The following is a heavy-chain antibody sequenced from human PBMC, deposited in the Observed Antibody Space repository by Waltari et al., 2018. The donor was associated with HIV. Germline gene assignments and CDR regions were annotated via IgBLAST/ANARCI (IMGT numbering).Heavy chain of an antibody. CDR2: IYYSGST. D-gene: IGHD3-3*01. J-gene: IGHJ4*02. V-gene: IGHV4-59*01. CDR1: GGSISSYY. CDR3: ARGSDYDFWSSVNFDY. Sequence: QVQLQESGPGLVKPSETLSLTCTVSGGSISSYYWSWLLQPPGKGLEWIGYIYYSGSTNYNPSLKSRVTVSVDTSKNQFSLKLSSVTAADTAVYYCARGSDYDFWSSVNFDYWGQGTLVTVSS.